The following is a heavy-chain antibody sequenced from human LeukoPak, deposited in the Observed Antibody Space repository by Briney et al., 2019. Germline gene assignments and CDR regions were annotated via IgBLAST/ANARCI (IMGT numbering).Heavy chain of an antibody. Sequence: PGGSLRLSCAASGFTFSSYAMSWVRQAPGKGLEWISAISGSGGGTYYADSVKGRFTISRDNSKSSVYLQMNTLRAEDTAVYYCATSADSSGNDWGQGTLVTVSS. J-gene: IGHJ4*02. V-gene: IGHV3-23*01. CDR3: ATSADSSGND. CDR1: GFTFSSYA. CDR2: ISGSGGGT. D-gene: IGHD3-22*01.